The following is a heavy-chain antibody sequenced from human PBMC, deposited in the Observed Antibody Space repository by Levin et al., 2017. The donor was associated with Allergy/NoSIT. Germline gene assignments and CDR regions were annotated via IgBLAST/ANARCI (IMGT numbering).Heavy chain of an antibody. CDR2: INSDGSSI. D-gene: IGHD2-2*01. CDR1: GFTFSNSW. V-gene: IGHV3-74*01. Sequence: GGSLRLSCAASGFTFSNSWMHWVRQAPGEGLVWVSRINSDGSSIVYADSVKGRFTISRDNAKNTVYLQMNSLTAEDTAVYFCAREPTSAVDVWGQGTMVTVSS. CDR3: AREPTSAVDV. J-gene: IGHJ3*01.